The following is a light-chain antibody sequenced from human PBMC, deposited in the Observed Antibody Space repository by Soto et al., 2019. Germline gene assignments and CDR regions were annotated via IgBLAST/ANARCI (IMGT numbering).Light chain of an antibody. CDR2: DVS. CDR3: QQYDSYSRT. CDR1: HIVSNW. V-gene: IGKV1-5*01. Sequence: DIQMTQSPSTLSAPVGERITSTCRPSHIVSNWLAWDQQKPGKAPKLLIYDVSSWESGVPSRFSGSGSGTEFILNISSLQPDDFATYYCQQYDSYSRTFDQGTKVDI. J-gene: IGKJ1*01.